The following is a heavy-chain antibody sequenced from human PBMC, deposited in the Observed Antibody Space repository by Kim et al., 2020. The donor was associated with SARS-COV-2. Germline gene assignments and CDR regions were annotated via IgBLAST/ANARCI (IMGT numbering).Heavy chain of an antibody. V-gene: IGHV4-59*08. CDR1: GGSISGYY. CDR3: ARQRTTVTANGLFDY. CDR2: VYNSGNT. Sequence: SETLSLTCSVSGGSISGYYWSWIRQPPGKGLEWIGNVYNSGNTNYNPSLKSRVTISLDTSKNQFSLKVTSVTAADTAVYYCARQRTTVTANGLFDYWGQGTLVTVSS. D-gene: IGHD4-17*01. J-gene: IGHJ4*02.